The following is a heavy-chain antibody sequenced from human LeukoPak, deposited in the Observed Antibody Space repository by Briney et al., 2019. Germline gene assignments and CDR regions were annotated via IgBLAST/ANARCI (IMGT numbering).Heavy chain of an antibody. V-gene: IGHV1-46*01. CDR1: GYTFTSYY. CDR3: ARRYCSSTSCYRREWFDP. Sequence: ASVKVSCTASGYTFTSYYMHWVRQAPGQGLEWMGIINPSGGSTSYAQKFQGRVTMTRDTSTSTVYMELSSLRSEDTAVYYCARRYCSSTSCYRREWFDPWGQGTPVTVSS. J-gene: IGHJ5*02. D-gene: IGHD2-2*01. CDR2: INPSGGST.